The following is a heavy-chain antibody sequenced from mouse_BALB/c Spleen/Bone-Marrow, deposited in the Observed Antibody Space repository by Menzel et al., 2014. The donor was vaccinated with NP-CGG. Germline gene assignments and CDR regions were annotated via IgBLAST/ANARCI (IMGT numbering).Heavy chain of an antibody. Sequence: VKVVESGAELVRPGVSVKISCKGSGYTFTDYAMHWVKQSHAKSLEWIGVISTYYGDARYNQNFKGKATMTVDRSSSTAYMELARLTSEDSAIYYCARRYANPYYAMDYWGQGTSVTVSS. CDR1: GYTFTDYA. CDR2: ISTYYGDA. J-gene: IGHJ4*01. CDR3: ARRYANPYYAMDY. V-gene: IGHV1S137*01. D-gene: IGHD2-10*02.